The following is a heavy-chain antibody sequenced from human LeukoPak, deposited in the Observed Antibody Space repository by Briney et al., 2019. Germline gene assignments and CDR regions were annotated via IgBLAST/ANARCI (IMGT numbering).Heavy chain of an antibody. V-gene: IGHV3-21*01. CDR3: AREPYAINQWIDY. CDR1: GFTFSSYS. CDR2: ISSSSSYI. Sequence: PGGSLRLSCAASGFTFSSYSMNWVRQAPGKGLEWVSSISSSSSYIYYADSVKGRFTISRDNAKNSLYLQMNSLRAEDTAVYYCAREPYAINQWIDYWGQGTLVTVSS. J-gene: IGHJ4*02. D-gene: IGHD2-8*01.